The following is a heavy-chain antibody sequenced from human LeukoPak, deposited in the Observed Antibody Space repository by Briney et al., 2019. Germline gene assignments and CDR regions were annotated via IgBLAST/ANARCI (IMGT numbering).Heavy chain of an antibody. J-gene: IGHJ2*01. V-gene: IGHV4-30-2*01. CDR3: ARAYYYDSSGYYPPDL. Sequence: SETLSLTCSVSGGSINEYYWSWIRQPPGKGLEWIGYIYHSGSTYYNPSLKSRVTISVDRSKNQFSLKLSSVTAADTAVYYCARAYYYDSSGYYPPDLWGRGTLVTVSS. CDR2: IYHSGST. CDR1: GGSINEYY. D-gene: IGHD3-22*01.